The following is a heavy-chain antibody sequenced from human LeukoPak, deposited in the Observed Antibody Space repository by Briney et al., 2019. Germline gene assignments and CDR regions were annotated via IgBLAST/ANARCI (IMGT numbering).Heavy chain of an antibody. D-gene: IGHD1-26*01. Sequence: PSETQSLTCNVSGDSIGSSSYYWGWIRQTPEKGLEWIGSIFYSGSTHHTPALKSRVTMSLDTSKNQFSLRLTSVTAADTAVYYCARQVAIVEPTDPNWFDSWGQGTLVTVSS. CDR2: IFYSGST. J-gene: IGHJ5*01. CDR1: GDSIGSSSYY. CDR3: ARQVAIVEPTDPNWFDS. V-gene: IGHV4-39*07.